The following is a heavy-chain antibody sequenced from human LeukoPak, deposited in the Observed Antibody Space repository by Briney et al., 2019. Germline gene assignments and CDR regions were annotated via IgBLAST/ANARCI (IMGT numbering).Heavy chain of an antibody. CDR2: ISGSGGST. CDR1: GFTFSSYA. Sequence: GGSLRLSCAASGFTFSSYAMSWVRQAPGKGLEWVSAISGSGGSTYYADSVKGRFTISRDNSKNTLYLQMNSLRAEDTAVYYCAKDNPTYGSSFGDAFDIWGQGTMVTVSS. D-gene: IGHD3-10*01. V-gene: IGHV3-23*01. J-gene: IGHJ3*02. CDR3: AKDNPTYGSSFGDAFDI.